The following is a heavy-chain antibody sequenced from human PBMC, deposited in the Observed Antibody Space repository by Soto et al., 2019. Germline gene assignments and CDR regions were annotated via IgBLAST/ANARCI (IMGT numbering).Heavy chain of an antibody. V-gene: IGHV3-21*01. CDR2: ISSSSAYI. J-gene: IGHJ3*02. CDR1: GFGFSRYS. Sequence: GGSLRLSCAASGFGFSRYSMNWVRQAPGKGLEWVSCISSSSAYIQYADSVKGRFTISGDNSKNTLYLQMNSLRAEDTAVYYCARDYKTCPYNSGCLPHAFDIWGQGTMVTVSS. D-gene: IGHD6-19*01. CDR3: ARDYKTCPYNSGCLPHAFDI.